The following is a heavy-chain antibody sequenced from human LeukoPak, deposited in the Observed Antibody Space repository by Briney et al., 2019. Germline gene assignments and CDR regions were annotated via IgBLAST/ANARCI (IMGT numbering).Heavy chain of an antibody. Sequence: TLSLTCTVSGGSISSYYWSWIRQPPGRGLEWIGYIYYTGSTNYNPSLKSRVTISLDTSKTQFSLKLSSVTAADTAVYYCARHDSARYSYFQYWGQGTLVTVSS. D-gene: IGHD3-22*01. CDR1: GGSISSYY. CDR2: IYYTGST. J-gene: IGHJ1*01. CDR3: ARHDSARYSYFQY. V-gene: IGHV4-59*08.